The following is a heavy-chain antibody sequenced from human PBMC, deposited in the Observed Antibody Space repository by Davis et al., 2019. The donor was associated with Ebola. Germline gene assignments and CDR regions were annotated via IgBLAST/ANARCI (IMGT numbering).Heavy chain of an antibody. CDR3: ARDLGGYYDSSGFSRAPNWYFDL. CDR1: GGSFIGGSFSDYY. D-gene: IGHD3-22*01. J-gene: IGHJ2*01. Sequence: PSETLSLTCAVYGGSFIGGSFSDYYWTWIRQFPGKGLEWIGYIYYSGSTYYNPSLKSRVTISVDTSKNQFSLKLSSVTAADTAVYYCARDLGGYYDSSGFSRAPNWYFDLWGRGTLVTVSS. CDR2: IYYSGST. V-gene: IGHV4-30-4*08.